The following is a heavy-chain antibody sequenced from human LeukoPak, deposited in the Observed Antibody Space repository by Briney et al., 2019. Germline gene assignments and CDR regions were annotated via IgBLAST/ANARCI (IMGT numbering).Heavy chain of an antibody. CDR1: GLTLSSYW. D-gene: IGHD3-22*01. V-gene: IGHV3-74*01. Sequence: GGSLRLSCAASGLTLSSYWMHWVRQVPGKGLVWVSRINSDGSRTNYADSVRGRVTISRDNAKNTLYLEMNSLRAEDAAVSYVGRPILVANRNGLDIWGQGTMVTVSS. CDR2: INSDGSRT. CDR3: GRPILVANRNGLDI. J-gene: IGHJ3*02.